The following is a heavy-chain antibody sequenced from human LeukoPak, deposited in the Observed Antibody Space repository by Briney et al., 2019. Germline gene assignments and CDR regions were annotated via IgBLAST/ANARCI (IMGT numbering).Heavy chain of an antibody. CDR1: GFTFTSYN. J-gene: IGHJ6*03. Sequence: GGSLRLSCAASGFTFTSYNMNWVRQAPGKGPEWVANIRQDESERYFADSVKGRFTISRDNAKKSVYLHMSSLRAEDTALYYCARLSAYYYGSYFYYYMDVWGKGTTVTVSS. CDR2: IRQDESER. CDR3: ARLSAYYYGSYFYYYMDV. D-gene: IGHD3-10*01. V-gene: IGHV3-7*01.